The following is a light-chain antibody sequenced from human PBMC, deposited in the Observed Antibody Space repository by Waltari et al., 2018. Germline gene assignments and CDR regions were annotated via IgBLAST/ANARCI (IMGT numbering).Light chain of an antibody. J-gene: IGLJ2*01. CDR1: SSHVGRYTN. V-gene: IGLV2-8*01. Sequence: QSALTQPPSASGSPGQSVTISCTGTSSHVGRYTNVSWYQQHPGKAPKLMISEVSKRPSGVPARLSGSKSGNTASLTVSGLQAEDEADYYCSSYAGSNNVVFGGGTKLTVL. CDR2: EVS. CDR3: SSYAGSNNVV.